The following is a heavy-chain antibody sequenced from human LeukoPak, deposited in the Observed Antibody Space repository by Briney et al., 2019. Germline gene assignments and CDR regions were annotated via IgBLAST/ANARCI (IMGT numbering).Heavy chain of an antibody. Sequence: PGGSLRLSCAASGFMFSSYWMSWVRQAPGKGLEWVADIKEDGSEKSYVDSVKGRFTISRDNAKNSLYLQMNSLRAEDTAVYYCARDRRAIAAAGRAEKVYYYYYMDVWGKGTTVTVSS. D-gene: IGHD6-13*01. CDR1: GFMFSSYW. CDR2: IKEDGSEK. J-gene: IGHJ6*03. V-gene: IGHV3-7*01. CDR3: ARDRRAIAAAGRAEKVYYYYYMDV.